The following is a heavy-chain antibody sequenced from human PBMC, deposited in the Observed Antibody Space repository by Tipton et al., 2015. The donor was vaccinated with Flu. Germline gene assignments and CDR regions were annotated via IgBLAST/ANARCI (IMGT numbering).Heavy chain of an antibody. CDR1: GYTITDYY. D-gene: IGHD6-13*01. Sequence: VQLVQSGAEVKRPGATVRISCKASGYTITDYYMHWVQQAPGKGFEWMGFVDLENGETTYTERFQGTVTMTADKSINTAYMELSDLKSEDTAIYYCATAMDPYSSPPYGMDVWGQGTAVTVSS. CDR3: ATAMDPYSSPPYGMDV. V-gene: IGHV1-69-2*01. J-gene: IGHJ6*02. CDR2: VDLENGET.